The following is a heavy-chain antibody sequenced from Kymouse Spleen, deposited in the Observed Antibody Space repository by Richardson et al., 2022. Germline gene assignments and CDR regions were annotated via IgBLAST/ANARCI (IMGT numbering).Heavy chain of an antibody. D-gene: IGHD3-10*01. Sequence: QVQLQESGPGLVKPSGTLSLTCAVSGGSISSSNWWSWVRQPPGKGLEWIGEIYHSGSTNYNPSLKSRVTISVDKSKNQFSLKLSSVTAADTAVYYCARLPSYYGSGSYYNVGDYWGQGTLVTVSS. CDR1: GGSISSSNW. V-gene: IGHV4-4*02. CDR3: ARLPSYYGSGSYYNVGDY. CDR2: IYHSGST. J-gene: IGHJ4*02.